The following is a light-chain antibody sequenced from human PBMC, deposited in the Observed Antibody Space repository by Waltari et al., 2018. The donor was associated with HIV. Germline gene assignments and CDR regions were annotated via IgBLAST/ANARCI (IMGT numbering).Light chain of an antibody. CDR1: SSQVLSCNL. CDR3: CSYAGSSAFV. CDR2: EVT. Sequence: QSAMTQPASVCGSPGPSRPIPCPGTSSQVLSCNLVSWYHHHPGKAPKLIIFEVTKRPSGVSNRFSGSKSGNTASLTISGLQADDEADYYCCSYAGSSAFVFGTGTKVTVL. V-gene: IGLV2-23*02. J-gene: IGLJ1*01.